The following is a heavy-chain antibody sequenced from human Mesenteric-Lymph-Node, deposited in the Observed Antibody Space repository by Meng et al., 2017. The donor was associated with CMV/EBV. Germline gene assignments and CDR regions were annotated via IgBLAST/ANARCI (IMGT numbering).Heavy chain of an antibody. J-gene: IGHJ4*02. Sequence: GESLKISCAASGFTFSSFEMNWVRQAPGKGLEWVSYIGSSGSTIHYVDSVKGRFTISRDNAKNSLYLQMNSLRAEDTAVYYCAREGQTETIDYWGQGTLVTVSS. D-gene: IGHD1-14*01. CDR2: IGSSGSTI. CDR1: GFTFSSFE. CDR3: AREGQTETIDY. V-gene: IGHV3-48*03.